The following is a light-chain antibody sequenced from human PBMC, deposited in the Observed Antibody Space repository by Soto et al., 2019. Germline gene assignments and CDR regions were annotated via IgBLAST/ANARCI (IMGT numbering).Light chain of an antibody. J-gene: IGKJ2*01. Sequence: EIVLPQSPGTLSLSPGERATLSCRASQSVSSSYLAWYQQKPGQAPRLLIYGASSRATGIPDRFSGSGSGTDFTLTISRLEPEDFAEYYCQQYGSSPMYTFGQGTKLEIK. CDR1: QSVSSSY. CDR2: GAS. V-gene: IGKV3-20*01. CDR3: QQYGSSPMYT.